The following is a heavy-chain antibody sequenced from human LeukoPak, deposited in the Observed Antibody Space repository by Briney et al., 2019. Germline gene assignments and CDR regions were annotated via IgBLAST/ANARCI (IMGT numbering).Heavy chain of an antibody. Sequence: PGGSLRLSCAVSGFTFSSYSMNWVRQAPGKGLEWVSSISSSSSYIYYADSVKGRFTISRDNAKNSLYLQMNSLRAEDTAVYYCARASWGDYVLRFPNWGQGTLVTVSS. CDR1: GFTFSSYS. V-gene: IGHV3-21*01. J-gene: IGHJ4*02. D-gene: IGHD4-17*01. CDR2: ISSSSSYI. CDR3: ARASWGDYVLRFPN.